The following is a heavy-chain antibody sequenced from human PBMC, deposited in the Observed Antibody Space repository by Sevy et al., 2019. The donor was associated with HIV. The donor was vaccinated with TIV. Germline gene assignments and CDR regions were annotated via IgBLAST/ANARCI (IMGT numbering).Heavy chain of an antibody. Sequence: ASVKVSCKVFGYSLSKLSMHWVRQAPGKGLEWMGSLDPGNGEITYAQTLQGRVTMTESTSTDTAYMELSSLTSEDTATYYCATVGLGYYSGSSYYQGDWFDPWGQGTLVTVSS. V-gene: IGHV1-24*01. CDR1: GYSLSKLS. CDR3: ATVGLGYYSGSSYYQGDWFDP. CDR2: LDPGNGEI. J-gene: IGHJ5*02. D-gene: IGHD2-15*01.